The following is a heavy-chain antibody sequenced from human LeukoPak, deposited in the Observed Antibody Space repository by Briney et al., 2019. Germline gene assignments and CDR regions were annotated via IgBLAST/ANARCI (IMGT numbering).Heavy chain of an antibody. J-gene: IGHJ4*02. CDR1: GFTFSSYS. CDR3: AKPAKTDSADY. CDR2: IISSSSYI. V-gene: IGHV3-21*04. D-gene: IGHD1-14*01. Sequence: GGSLRLSCAASGFTFSSYSMNWVRQAPGKGLEWVSSIISSSSYIYYADSVKGRFTISRDNAKNSLYLQMNSLRAEDTAVYYCAKPAKTDSADYWGQGTLVTVSS.